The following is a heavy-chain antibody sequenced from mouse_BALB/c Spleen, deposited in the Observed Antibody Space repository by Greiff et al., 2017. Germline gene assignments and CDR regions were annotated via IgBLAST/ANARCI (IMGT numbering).Heavy chain of an antibody. V-gene: IGHV5-4*02. J-gene: IGHJ4*01. CDR3: DRGPDGNYAMAY. Sequence: EVKLEESGGGLVKPGGSLKFSCAASGFTFSDYYMNWVSQSPEKRLEWVASISDGGGYTDYPDSVKGRFTMSRDNAKNNLYLQMSSLKSEDTAVSYCDRGPDGNYAMAYWGQGTSVTVSA. D-gene: IGHD2-1*01. CDR1: GFTFSDYY. CDR2: ISDGGGYT.